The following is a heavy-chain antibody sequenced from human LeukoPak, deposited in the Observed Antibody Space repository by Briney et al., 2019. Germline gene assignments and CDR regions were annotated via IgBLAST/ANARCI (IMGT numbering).Heavy chain of an antibody. CDR3: ARDVRYFDWLQEHDAFDI. CDR2: FDQSGST. J-gene: IGHJ3*02. CDR1: GGSISSYY. V-gene: IGHV4-59*12. Sequence: SETLSLTCTVSGGSISSYYWSCIRQPPGKGLEWIGSFDQSGSTYYNPSLKSRVTISVDTSKNQFSLKLSSVTAADTAVYYCARDVRYFDWLQEHDAFDIWGQGTMVTVSS. D-gene: IGHD3-9*01.